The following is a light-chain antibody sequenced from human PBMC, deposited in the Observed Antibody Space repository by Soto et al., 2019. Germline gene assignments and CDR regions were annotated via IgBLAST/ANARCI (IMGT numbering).Light chain of an antibody. J-gene: IGLJ2*01. V-gene: IGLV2-14*03. CDR1: ISDVGGYNY. CDR3: SSYASSSTVL. CDR2: DVS. Sequence: QSALTQPASVSGSPGQSITISFTGTISDVGGYNYVSWYQHHPGKAPKLIIFDVSHWPSGVSDRFSGSKSGNTASLTISGLQAEDEADYYCSSYASSSTVLFGGGTKLTVL.